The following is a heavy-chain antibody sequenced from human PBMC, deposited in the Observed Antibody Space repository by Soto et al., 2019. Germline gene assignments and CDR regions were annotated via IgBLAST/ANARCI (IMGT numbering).Heavy chain of an antibody. Sequence: QVQLVESGGGVVQPGRSLRLACAASGFTFNSFTMHWVRRAPGKGLEWVAVISYDDGNNKDYADSVKGRFTISRDNSKNTLYLEMNSLKTEDTAVYYCARSIAVAGTPEFDYWGQGSLVTVSS. CDR3: ARSIAVAGTPEFDY. CDR2: ISYDDGNNK. V-gene: IGHV3-30-3*01. D-gene: IGHD6-19*01. CDR1: GFTFNSFT. J-gene: IGHJ4*02.